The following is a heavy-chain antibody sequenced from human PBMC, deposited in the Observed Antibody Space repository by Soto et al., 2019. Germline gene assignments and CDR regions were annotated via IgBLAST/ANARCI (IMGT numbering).Heavy chain of an antibody. CDR3: AKVRDYVWGSYRYFDY. V-gene: IGHV3-23*01. J-gene: IGHJ4*02. CDR1: GFTFSSYA. D-gene: IGHD3-16*02. Sequence: PGGSLRLSCAASGFTFSSYAMSWVRQAPGKGLEWVSAISGSGGSTYYADSVKGRFTISRDNSKNTLYLQMNSLRAEDTAVYYCAKVRDYVWGSYRYFDYWGQGTLVTVSS. CDR2: ISGSGGST.